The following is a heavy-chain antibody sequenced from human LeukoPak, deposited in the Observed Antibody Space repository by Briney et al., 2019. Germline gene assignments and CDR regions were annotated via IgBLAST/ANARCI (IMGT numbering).Heavy chain of an antibody. CDR2: ISSSSSYI. V-gene: IGHV3-21*01. J-gene: IGHJ4*02. D-gene: IGHD5-24*01. CDR1: GFTFSSYS. CDR3: ATPRWGDGYNFGY. Sequence: GGSLRLSCSASGFTFSSYSMNWVRQAPGKGLEWVSSISSSSSYIYYADSVKGRFTISRDNAKNSLYLQMNSLRAEDTAVYYCATPRWGDGYNFGYWGQGTLVTVSS.